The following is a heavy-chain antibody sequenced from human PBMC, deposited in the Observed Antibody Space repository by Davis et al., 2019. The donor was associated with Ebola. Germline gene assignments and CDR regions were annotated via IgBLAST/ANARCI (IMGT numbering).Heavy chain of an antibody. CDR1: GGSISSYY. J-gene: IGHJ6*02. CDR3: ARDKVFAYYDFWNYGMDV. Sequence: SETLSLTCTVSGGSISSYYWSWIRQPPGKGLEWIGYIYYSGSTYYNPSLKSRVTISVDTSKNQFSLKLSSVTAADTAVYYCARDKVFAYYDFWNYGMDVWGQGTTVTVSS. CDR2: IYYSGST. D-gene: IGHD3-3*01. V-gene: IGHV4-59*12.